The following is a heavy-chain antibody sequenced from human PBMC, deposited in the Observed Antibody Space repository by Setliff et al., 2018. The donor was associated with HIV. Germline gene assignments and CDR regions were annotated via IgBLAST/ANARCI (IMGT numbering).Heavy chain of an antibody. Sequence: KTSETLSLTCTVSGDSISTDYWTWIRQPPGKGLEWIGYIYNSASTSYNPSLKSRVTISVDTSKNQFSLKLRSVTAADTAVYYCARETYYYDNPQYYYYYMDVWGKGTTVTVSS. J-gene: IGHJ6*03. V-gene: IGHV4-4*09. D-gene: IGHD3-22*01. CDR2: IYNSAST. CDR1: GDSISTDY. CDR3: ARETYYYDNPQYYYYYMDV.